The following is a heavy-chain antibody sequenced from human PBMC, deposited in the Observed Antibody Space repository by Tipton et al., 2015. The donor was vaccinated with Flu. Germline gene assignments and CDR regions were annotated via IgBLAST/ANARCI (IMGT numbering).Heavy chain of an antibody. J-gene: IGHJ4*02. V-gene: IGHV4-59*08. CDR2: IYYSGST. CDR3: ARQLWGGFDY. D-gene: IGHD7-27*01. CDR1: GGSISSYY. Sequence: TLSLTCTVSGGSISSYYWSWIRQPPGKGLEWIGYIYYSGSTNYSPSLKSRVTISVDTSKNQFSLKLSSVTAADTAVYYCARQLWGGFDYWGQGTLVTVSS.